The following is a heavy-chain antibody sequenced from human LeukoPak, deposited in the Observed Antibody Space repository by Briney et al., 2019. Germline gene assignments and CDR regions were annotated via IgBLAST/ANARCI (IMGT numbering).Heavy chain of an antibody. CDR2: IYSGGSI. V-gene: IGHV3-53*05. CDR1: GFTVSSNY. J-gene: IGHJ4*02. Sequence: PGGSLRLSCAASGFTVSSNYMNWVRQAPGKGLEWVSVIYSGGSIYYADSVKGRFTISRDNSKNTLYLQMNSLRSEDTAVYYCARGQDSSSCPDYWGQGTLVTVSS. CDR3: ARGQDSSSCPDY. D-gene: IGHD6-13*01.